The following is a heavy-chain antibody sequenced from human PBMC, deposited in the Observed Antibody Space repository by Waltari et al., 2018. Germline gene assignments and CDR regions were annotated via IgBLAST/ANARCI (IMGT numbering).Heavy chain of an antibody. J-gene: IGHJ4*02. V-gene: IGHV3-74*01. Sequence: EVQLVESGGGLVQPGGSLRLSCAASGFTFSDYWMQWVRQAPGKGLVWVSRMNSDGSSTRYADSVKGRFTISRDNAKNTLYLQMNSLRAEDTAVYYCARNYYGSGSSHAALPYWGQGTLVTVSS. CDR3: ARNYYGSGSSHAALPY. CDR1: GFTFSDYW. CDR2: MNSDGSST. D-gene: IGHD3-10*01.